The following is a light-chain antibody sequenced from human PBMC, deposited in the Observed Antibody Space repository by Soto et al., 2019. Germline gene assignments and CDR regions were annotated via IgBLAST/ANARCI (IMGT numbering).Light chain of an antibody. CDR3: QQRSNWPLT. Sequence: EIVLTQSPATLSLSPGERATLSCRASQCVGSYFAWYQQKHVQAPRLLSYDASNRSTGLPARFSGSVSGTDFTLTISSLEPDDFAFYYCQQRSNWPLTFGGGTKVEIK. J-gene: IGKJ4*01. V-gene: IGKV3-11*01. CDR1: QCVGSY. CDR2: DAS.